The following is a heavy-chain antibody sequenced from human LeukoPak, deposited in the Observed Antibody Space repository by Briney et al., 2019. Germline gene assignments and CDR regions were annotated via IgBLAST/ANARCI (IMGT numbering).Heavy chain of an antibody. D-gene: IGHD3-10*01. J-gene: IGHJ5*02. Sequence: SGPTLVNPTQTLTLTCTFSGISLSTSGMCVSWIRQPPGKALEWLARIDWDDDKYYSTSLKTRLTISKDTSKNQVVLTMTNMDPVDTATYYCAYRRITMVRGVILFDPWGQGTLVTVSS. V-gene: IGHV2-70*12. CDR2: IDWDDDK. CDR3: AYRRITMVRGVILFDP. CDR1: GISLSTSGMC.